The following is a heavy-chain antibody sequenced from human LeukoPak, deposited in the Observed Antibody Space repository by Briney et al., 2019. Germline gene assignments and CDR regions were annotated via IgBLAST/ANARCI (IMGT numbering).Heavy chain of an antibody. V-gene: IGHV3-30*04. CDR1: GFTFSSYP. CDR2: ISYEGITK. J-gene: IGHJ6*04. D-gene: IGHD3-10*01. CDR3: AIQGRTYGSGTLDV. Sequence: GGSLRLSCAASGFTFSSYPMHWVRQAPGKGLDWVAIISYEGITKNYADSVKGRFTISRDNSRNTLFLQMNSLRSEDTAVYYCAIQGRTYGSGTLDVWGKGTTVTVSS.